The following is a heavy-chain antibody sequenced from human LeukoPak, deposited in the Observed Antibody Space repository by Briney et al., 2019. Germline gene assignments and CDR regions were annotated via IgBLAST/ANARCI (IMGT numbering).Heavy chain of an antibody. Sequence: PGGSLRLSCAASGFTFDDYAMHWVRQAPGKGPEWVSGISWNSGSIGYADSVKGRFTISRDNAKNSLYLQMNSLRAEDTALYYCAKDSRYYYDSSGYCDYWGQGTLVTVSS. CDR1: GFTFDDYA. V-gene: IGHV3-9*01. CDR3: AKDSRYYYDSSGYCDY. D-gene: IGHD3-22*01. CDR2: ISWNSGSI. J-gene: IGHJ4*02.